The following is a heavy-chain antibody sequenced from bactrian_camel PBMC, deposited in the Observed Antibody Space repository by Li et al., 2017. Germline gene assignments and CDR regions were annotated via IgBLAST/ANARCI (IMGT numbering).Heavy chain of an antibody. CDR1: GFTFSSYD. J-gene: IGHJ4*01. D-gene: IGHD7*01. V-gene: IGHV3S40*01. Sequence: VQLVESGGGLVQPGGSLRLSCASSGFTFSSYDMSWVRQAPGKGLEWVSCINSGGGYTYYADSVKGRFTISQDNPKNTWYLQMNSLKVEDTGMYYCAHGGRRREWARDDQCTFEQLGQGTQVTVS. CDR2: INSGGGYT.